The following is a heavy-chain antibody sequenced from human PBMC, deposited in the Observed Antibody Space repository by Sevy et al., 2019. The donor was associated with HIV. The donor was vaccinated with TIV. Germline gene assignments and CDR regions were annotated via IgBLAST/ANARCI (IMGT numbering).Heavy chain of an antibody. CDR1: GYTFTSYG. CDR2: ISAYNGNT. Sequence: ASVKVSCKASGYTFTSYGISWVRQAPGQGLEWMGWISAYNGNTNYAQMLQGRVTMTTDTSTSTAYMELRSLRSDDTAVYYCARDRVVVPAAIGGYAYWGQGTLVTVSS. CDR3: ARDRVVVPAAIGGYAY. D-gene: IGHD2-2*01. V-gene: IGHV1-18*01. J-gene: IGHJ4*02.